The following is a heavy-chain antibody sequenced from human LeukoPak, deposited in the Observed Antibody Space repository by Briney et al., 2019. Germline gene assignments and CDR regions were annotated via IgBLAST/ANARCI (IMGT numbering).Heavy chain of an antibody. Sequence: SQTLSLTCTVSGGSISSGGYYWSWIRQHPGKGLEWIGYIYYSGSTYYNPSLKSRVTISVDTSKNQFSLKLSSVTAADTAVYYCARDSGSGGYFDYWGQGTLVTVSS. D-gene: IGHD1-26*01. V-gene: IGHV4-31*03. CDR2: IYYSGST. CDR1: GGSISSGGYY. CDR3: ARDSGSGGYFDY. J-gene: IGHJ4*02.